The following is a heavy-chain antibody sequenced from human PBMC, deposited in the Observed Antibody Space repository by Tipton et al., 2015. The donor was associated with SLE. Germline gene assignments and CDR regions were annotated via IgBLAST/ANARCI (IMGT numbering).Heavy chain of an antibody. CDR3: ARGPYNSAWYRFDP. CDR1: GYTFTSYD. V-gene: IGHV1-8*01. D-gene: IGHD6-19*01. CDR2: INPNTGNT. Sequence: QLVQSGPEVKKPGASVKVSCQASGYTFTSYDINWLRQAAGQGLEWMGLINPNTGNTDYAQKFQGRVTMTRNTAISAAYMELSSLRSDDTAVYYCARGPYNSAWYRFDPWGQGTLVTVSS. J-gene: IGHJ5*02.